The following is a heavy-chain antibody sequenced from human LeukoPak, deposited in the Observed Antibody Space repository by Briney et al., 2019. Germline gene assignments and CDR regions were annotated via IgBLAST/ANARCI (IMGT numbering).Heavy chain of an antibody. CDR1: GFTVSSNY. D-gene: IGHD6-13*01. Sequence: GGSLRLSCAASGFTVSSNYMSWVRQAPGKGLEWVSGINWNGGSTGYADSVKGRFTISRDNATNSLFLQMNSLRAEDTALYYCARDLYSRSWYFVSPGGYWGQGTLVTVSS. V-gene: IGHV3-20*04. J-gene: IGHJ4*02. CDR3: ARDLYSRSWYFVSPGGY. CDR2: INWNGGST.